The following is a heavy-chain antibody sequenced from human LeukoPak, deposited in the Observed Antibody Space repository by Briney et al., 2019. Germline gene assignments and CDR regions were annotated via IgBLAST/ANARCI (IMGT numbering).Heavy chain of an antibody. CDR2: IWYDGSNK. D-gene: IGHD3-22*01. V-gene: IGHV3-33*06. CDR3: AKDYFPLDYYDSSGYYSNAFDI. J-gene: IGHJ3*02. Sequence: PGVSLRLSCAASGFTFSSYGMHWVRQAPGKGLEWVVVIWYDGSNKYYADSVKGRFTISRDNTKNTLYLQMNSLRAEDTAVYYCAKDYFPLDYYDSSGYYSNAFDIWGQGTMVTVSS. CDR1: GFTFSSYG.